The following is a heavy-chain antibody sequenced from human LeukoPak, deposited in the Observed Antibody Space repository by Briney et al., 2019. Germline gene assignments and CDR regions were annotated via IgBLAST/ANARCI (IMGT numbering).Heavy chain of an antibody. D-gene: IGHD3-22*01. Sequence: DPSETLSLTCAVSGGSISSGGYSWSWIRQPPGKGLEWIGYIYHSGSTYYNPPLKSRVTISVDRSKNQFSLKLSSVTAADTAVYYCARGYYDSWDYWGQGTLVTVSS. J-gene: IGHJ4*02. V-gene: IGHV4-30-2*01. CDR2: IYHSGST. CDR3: ARGYYDSWDY. CDR1: GGSISSGGYS.